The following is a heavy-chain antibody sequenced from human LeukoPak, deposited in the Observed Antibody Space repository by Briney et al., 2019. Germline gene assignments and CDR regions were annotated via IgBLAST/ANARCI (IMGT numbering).Heavy chain of an antibody. J-gene: IGHJ6*04. Sequence: GGSLRLSCAASGFTFSDYYMSWIRQAPGEGLEWVSYISSSGSTIYYADSVKGRFTISRDNAKNSLYLQMNSLRAEDTAVYYCARDRYDFWSGDPPVWGKGTTVTVSS. CDR3: ARDRYDFWSGDPPV. CDR1: GFTFSDYY. V-gene: IGHV3-11*01. D-gene: IGHD3-3*01. CDR2: ISSSGSTI.